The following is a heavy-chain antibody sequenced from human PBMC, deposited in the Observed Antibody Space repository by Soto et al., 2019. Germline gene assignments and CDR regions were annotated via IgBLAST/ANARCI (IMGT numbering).Heavy chain of an antibody. V-gene: IGHV4-31*03. CDR3: ARASYATPAFDY. J-gene: IGHJ4*02. D-gene: IGHD2-2*01. CDR1: GGSISSGGYN. CDR2: IYYSGST. Sequence: QVQLQESGPGLVKPSQTLSLTCTVSGGSISSGGYNWSWIRNHPGKGLGWIGYIYYSGSTYYNPSLKSRVTISVDTSKNQFSLKLSSVTAADTAVYYCARASYATPAFDYWGQGTLVTVSS.